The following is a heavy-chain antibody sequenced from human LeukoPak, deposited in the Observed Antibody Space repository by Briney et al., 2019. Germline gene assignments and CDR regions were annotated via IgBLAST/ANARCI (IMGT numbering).Heavy chain of an antibody. CDR3: ARGDDILTGYLYYFDY. CDR1: GYTFTSYY. D-gene: IGHD3-9*01. V-gene: IGHV1-46*01. J-gene: IGHJ4*02. Sequence: ASVKVSCKASGYTFTSYYMHWVRQAPGQGLEWMGIINPSGGSTSYAQKFQGRVTMTRDTSTSTVYMELSSLRSEDTAVYYCARGDDILTGYLYYFDYWGQGTLVTVSS. CDR2: INPSGGST.